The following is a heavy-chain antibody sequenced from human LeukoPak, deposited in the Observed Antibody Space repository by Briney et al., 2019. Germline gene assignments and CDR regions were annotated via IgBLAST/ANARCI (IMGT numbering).Heavy chain of an antibody. J-gene: IGHJ4*02. CDR2: INHSGST. CDR3: ARDHYYDSSGYFDY. V-gene: IGHV4-34*01. CDR1: GGSFSGYH. Sequence: SETLSLTCAVYGGSFSGYHWSWIRQPPGKGLEWIGEINHSGSTNYNPSLKSRVTISVDTSKNQFSLKLSSVTAADTAVYYCARDHYYDSSGYFDYWGQGTLVTVSS. D-gene: IGHD3-22*01.